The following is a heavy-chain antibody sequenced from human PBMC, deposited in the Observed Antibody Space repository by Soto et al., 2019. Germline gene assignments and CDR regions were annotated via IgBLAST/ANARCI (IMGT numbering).Heavy chain of an antibody. J-gene: IGHJ3*02. CDR3: AKTTDGWFSAFEI. CDR2: ISGSGTTA. CDR1: RFAFSSSA. D-gene: IGHD6-19*01. V-gene: IGHV3-23*01. Sequence: GGAPRPSCAASRFAFSSSAQSWVPPAPGKGLEWVSAISGSGTTAYYADSVKGRFIFSRDNPKNTMYLQMNSLRAEDTAVYFCAKTTDGWFSAFEIWGQGTVVTVSS.